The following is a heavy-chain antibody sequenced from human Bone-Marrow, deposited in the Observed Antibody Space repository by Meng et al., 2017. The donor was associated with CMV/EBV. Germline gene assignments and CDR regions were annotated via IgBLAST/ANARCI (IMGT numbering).Heavy chain of an antibody. CDR1: GYSFTSYW. J-gene: IGHJ6*02. Sequence: GESLKISCKGSGYSFTSYWIGWVRQMPGKGLEWMGIIYPGDSDTRYSPSFQGQVTISADKSISTAYLQWSSLKASDSAIYYCARRSGLQPWNWGWDVWGRGTTVTVSS. CDR3: ARRSGLQPWNWGWDV. V-gene: IGHV5-51*01. CDR2: IYPGDSDT. D-gene: IGHD5-18*01.